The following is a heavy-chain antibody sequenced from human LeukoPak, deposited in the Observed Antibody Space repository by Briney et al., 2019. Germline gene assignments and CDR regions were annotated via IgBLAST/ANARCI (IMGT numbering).Heavy chain of an antibody. Sequence: ASVKVSCKASGGTFSSYAISWVRQAPGQGLEWMGGIIPIFGTANYAQKFQGRVTITADESTSTAYMELSSLRSEDTAVYYCARVTGAARPDRGSYYYYYMDVWGKGTTVTVPS. J-gene: IGHJ6*03. CDR3: ARVTGAARPDRGSYYYYYMDV. CDR1: GGTFSSYA. CDR2: IIPIFGTA. D-gene: IGHD6-6*01. V-gene: IGHV1-69*13.